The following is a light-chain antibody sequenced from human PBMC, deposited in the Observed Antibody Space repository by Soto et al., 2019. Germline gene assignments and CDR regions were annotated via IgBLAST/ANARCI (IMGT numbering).Light chain of an antibody. CDR3: SSYTRSSTHWV. V-gene: IGLV2-14*01. CDR1: SSDVGGYNY. CDR2: EVT. J-gene: IGLJ3*02. Sequence: QSVLTQPASVSGSPGQSITISCTGTSSDVGGYNYVSWYQQHPGKAPKLMIYEVTNRPSGVSNRFSGSKSGNTASLTISGLQAEDEADYYCSSYTRSSTHWVFGGGTKLNVL.